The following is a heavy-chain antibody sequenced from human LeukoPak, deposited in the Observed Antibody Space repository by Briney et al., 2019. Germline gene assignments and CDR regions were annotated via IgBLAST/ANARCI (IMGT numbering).Heavy chain of an antibody. CDR1: GFTFGDYA. J-gene: IGHJ3*02. CDR3: TRDSYDYVWGSYRHDAFDI. CDR2: IRSKAYGGTT. V-gene: IGHV3-49*03. Sequence: GGSLRLSCTASGFTFGDYAMSWFRQAPGKGLEWVGFIRSKAYGGTTEYAASVKGRFTISRDDSKSIAYLQTNSLKTEDTAVYYCTRDSYDYVWGSYRHDAFDIWGQGTMVTVSS. D-gene: IGHD3-16*02.